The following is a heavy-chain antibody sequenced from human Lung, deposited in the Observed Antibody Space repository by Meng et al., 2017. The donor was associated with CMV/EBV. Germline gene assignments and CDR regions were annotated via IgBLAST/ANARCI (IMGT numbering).Heavy chain of an antibody. D-gene: IGHD5-24*01. CDR1: GGSFSGYY. Sequence: GSLRLXCAVYGGSFSGYYWSWIRQPPGKGLEWIGEINHSGSTNYNPSLKSRVAISVDTSKNQFSLKLSSVTAADTAVYYCARDGRSYGMDVWGQGNTVTGAS. V-gene: IGHV4-34*01. J-gene: IGHJ6*01. CDR3: ARDGRSYGMDV. CDR2: INHSGST.